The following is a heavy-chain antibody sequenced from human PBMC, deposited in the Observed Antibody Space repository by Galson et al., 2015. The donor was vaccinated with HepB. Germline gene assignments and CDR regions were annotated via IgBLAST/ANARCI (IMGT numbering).Heavy chain of an antibody. D-gene: IGHD3-10*01. CDR3: AKGFGEVFSHYYHYMDV. CDR1: GLTFSSYA. J-gene: IGHJ6*03. Sequence: SLRLSCAASGLTFSSYAMHWVRQAPGKGLEWVAVIGGSGSSTNYADSVKGRFTISRDNSKNTQYLQMNSLRAEDTAVYYCAKGFGEVFSHYYHYMDVWGKGTTVTVSS. V-gene: IGHV3-23*01. CDR2: IGGSGSST.